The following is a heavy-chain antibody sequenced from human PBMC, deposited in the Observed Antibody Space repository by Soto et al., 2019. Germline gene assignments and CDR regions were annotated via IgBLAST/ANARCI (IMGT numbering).Heavy chain of an antibody. CDR2: IYHSGST. V-gene: IGHV4-39*01. D-gene: IGHD1-26*01. CDR3: AREMGGSIDY. J-gene: IGHJ4*02. CDR1: GGSISSSSYY. Sequence: QVQLQESGPGLVKPSETLSLTCTVSGGSISSSSYYWGWIRQPPGKGLEWIGTIYHSGSTYYKPSLKSRVTISVDTSKNQFSLKLNSVTAADTAIYYCAREMGGSIDYWGQGTLVTVSS.